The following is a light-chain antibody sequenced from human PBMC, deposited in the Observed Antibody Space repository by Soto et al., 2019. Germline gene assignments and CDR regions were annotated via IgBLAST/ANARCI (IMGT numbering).Light chain of an antibody. J-gene: IGKJ4*01. CDR1: QAVSSN. CDR3: QQYDNWPPLT. V-gene: IGKV3D-15*01. Sequence: EIVMTQSPATVSVSPGVRATLSCRASQAVSSNLAWYQQKPGQAPRLLIYGASTRATGIPARFSGSGSGTEFTLTISSLQSEDFALYFCQQYDNWPPLTFGGGTKVEIK. CDR2: GAS.